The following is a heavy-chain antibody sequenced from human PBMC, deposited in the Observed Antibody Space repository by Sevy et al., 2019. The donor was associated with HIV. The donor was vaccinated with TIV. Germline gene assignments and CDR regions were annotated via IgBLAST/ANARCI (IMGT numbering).Heavy chain of an antibody. CDR3: TKDKEIRVIIPAATAYYGIDV. CDR2: ISWNSGGI. V-gene: IGHV3-9*01. CDR1: GFTFDDYS. J-gene: IGHJ6*02. D-gene: IGHD2-2*01. Sequence: GGSLRLSCAASGFTFDDYSMHWVRQPPGKGLEWVSSISWNSGGIAYADSVKGRFTVSRDNAKNSLYLQINSLRADDTALYYCTKDKEIRVIIPAATAYYGIDVWGQGTTVTVSS.